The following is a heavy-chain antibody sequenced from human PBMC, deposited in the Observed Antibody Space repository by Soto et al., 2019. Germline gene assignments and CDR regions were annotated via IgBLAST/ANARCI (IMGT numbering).Heavy chain of an antibody. V-gene: IGHV3-11*06. CDR2: ISSSSSYT. J-gene: IGHJ4*02. Sequence: QVQLVESGGGLVKPGGSLRLSCAASGFTFSDYYMSWIRQAPGKGLEWVSYISSSSSYTNYADSVKGRFTISRDNAKNSLYLHMNSLRAEDTAVYYCARGVPPGLSHYPDHLPFDYWGQGTLVTVSS. CDR1: GFTFSDYY. D-gene: IGHD3-16*02. CDR3: ARGVPPGLSHYPDHLPFDY.